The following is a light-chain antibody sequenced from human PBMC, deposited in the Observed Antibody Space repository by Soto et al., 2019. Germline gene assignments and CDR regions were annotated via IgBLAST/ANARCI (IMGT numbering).Light chain of an antibody. CDR2: DAS. J-gene: IGKJ1*01. CDR3: QQRSYWRT. V-gene: IGKV3-11*01. CDR1: QSVSGY. Sequence: EIVFTQSPATLSLSPGDRAXXXXRASQSVSGYLAWXQQTPGXXPXXLIYDASKRATGIPDRFSGSGSGTEYTLTISSLDPEDFAVYYCQQRSYWRTFGQGTKVDIK.